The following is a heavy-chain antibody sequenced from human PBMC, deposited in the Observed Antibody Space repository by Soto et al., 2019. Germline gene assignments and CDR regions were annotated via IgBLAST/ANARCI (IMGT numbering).Heavy chain of an antibody. CDR1: GFSFGYYA. Sequence: QPGGSLRLSCSASGFSFGYYAMSWVRQAPGKGLEWVGFIRSRAYSGTTEYAASVKGRFTISRDDSKTIAYLQMNSLKTEDTAVYXCTRVRVRWESLGWFDPWGQGTLVTVSS. CDR3: TRVRVRWESLGWFDP. D-gene: IGHD1-26*01. J-gene: IGHJ5*02. V-gene: IGHV3-49*04. CDR2: IRSRAYSGTT.